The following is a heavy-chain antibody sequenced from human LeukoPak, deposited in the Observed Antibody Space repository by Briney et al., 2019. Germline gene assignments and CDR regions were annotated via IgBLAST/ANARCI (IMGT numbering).Heavy chain of an antibody. Sequence: GGSLRLSCAASGFSFSSYGMYWVRQAPGKGLEWVAVIWHDESAEFYGDSVKGRFSISRDNSKNTLYLQMDRLRVEDTARYYCAKDHRGGCSGYFDSWGQGALVTVSS. D-gene: IGHD6-19*01. CDR3: AKDHRGGCSGYFDS. J-gene: IGHJ4*02. CDR2: IWHDESAE. V-gene: IGHV3-33*06. CDR1: GFSFSSYG.